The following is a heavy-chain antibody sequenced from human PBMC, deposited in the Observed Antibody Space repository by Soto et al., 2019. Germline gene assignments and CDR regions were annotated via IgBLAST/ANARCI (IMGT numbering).Heavy chain of an antibody. CDR2: IYYSGST. J-gene: IGHJ6*03. CDR1: CGSISSYY. CDR3: ARRTYFGITGTTRSIPYYYYYMDV. V-gene: IGHV4-59*08. Sequence: PSETLSLTCTVSCGSISSYYWSWIRQPPGKGLEWIGYIYYSGSTNYNPSLKSRVTISVDTSKNQFSLKLSSVTAADTAVYYCARRTYFGITGTTRSIPYYYYYMDVWRKGTTVTVSS. D-gene: IGHD1-20*01.